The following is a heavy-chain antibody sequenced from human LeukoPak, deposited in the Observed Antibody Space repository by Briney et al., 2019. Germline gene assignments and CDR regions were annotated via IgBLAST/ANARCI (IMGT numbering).Heavy chain of an antibody. J-gene: IGHJ3*02. V-gene: IGHV1-2*02. D-gene: IGHD2-2*01. CDR3: ARDPLYYSSTSCYDAFDI. CDR1: GYTFTGYY. Sequence: ASVKVSCKASGYTFTGYYMHWVRQAPGQGLEWMGWINPNSGGTNYAQKFQGRVTMTRDTSISTAYMELSRLRSDDTAVYYCARDPLYYSSTSCYDAFDIWGQGTMVTVSS. CDR2: INPNSGGT.